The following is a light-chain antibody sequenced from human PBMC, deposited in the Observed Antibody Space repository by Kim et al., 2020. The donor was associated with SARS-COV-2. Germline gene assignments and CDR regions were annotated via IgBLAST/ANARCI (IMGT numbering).Light chain of an antibody. CDR3: QQRSNWPPYT. V-gene: IGKV3-11*01. CDR2: DAS. CDR1: QSVSSY. Sequence: EIVLTQSPATLSLSPGERATLSCRASQSVSSYLAWYQQKPGQAPRLLIYDASNRATGIPARFSGSGSGTDFTLTISSLEPEDFAVYYCQQRSNWPPYTFGQGTKPEI. J-gene: IGKJ2*01.